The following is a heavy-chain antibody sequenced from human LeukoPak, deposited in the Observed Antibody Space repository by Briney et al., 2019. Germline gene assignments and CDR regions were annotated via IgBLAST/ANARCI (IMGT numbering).Heavy chain of an antibody. D-gene: IGHD6-13*01. CDR3: AKSKWMAAAGTSDY. V-gene: IGHV3-23*01. Sequence: GGSLRLSCAASGFTFSSYAMSWVRQAPGKGLVSVSAISGSGGSTYYADSVKGRFTISRDNSKNTLYLQMNSLRAEDTAVYYCAKSKWMAAAGTSDYWGQGTLVTVSS. CDR2: ISGSGGST. CDR1: GFTFSSYA. J-gene: IGHJ4*02.